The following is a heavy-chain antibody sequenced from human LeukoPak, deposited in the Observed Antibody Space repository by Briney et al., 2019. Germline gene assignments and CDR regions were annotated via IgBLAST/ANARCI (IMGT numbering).Heavy chain of an antibody. Sequence: PSETLSLTCAVSGYSISSGYYWGWFRQPPGKGLEWIGCMYHSGSTYYNPSLKSRVTISVDTSKNQFSLKLSSVTAADTAVYYCARQGGSCSPYYYYYMDVWGKGTTVTVSS. D-gene: IGHD2-15*01. V-gene: IGHV4-38-2*01. J-gene: IGHJ6*03. CDR3: ARQGGSCSPYYYYYMDV. CDR1: GYSISSGYY. CDR2: MYHSGST.